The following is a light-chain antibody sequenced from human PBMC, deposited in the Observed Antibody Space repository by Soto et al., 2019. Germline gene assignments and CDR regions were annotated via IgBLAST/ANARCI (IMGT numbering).Light chain of an antibody. Sequence: DIQMTQSPSSLAASVGDRVTISCRASQIISTYLNWYQQKPGQVPTLLIYGASSLQSGVPSRFSASGSGTDFTPSISSLQREDFATYYCQQSYSTPHTFGQGTKLEIK. CDR1: QIISTY. CDR2: GAS. J-gene: IGKJ2*01. CDR3: QQSYSTPHT. V-gene: IGKV1-39*01.